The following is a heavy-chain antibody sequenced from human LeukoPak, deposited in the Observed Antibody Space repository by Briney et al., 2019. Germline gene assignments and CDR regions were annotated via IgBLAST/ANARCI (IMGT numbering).Heavy chain of an antibody. Sequence: PGGSLRLSCAASGFTFSSYWMNWVRQAPGKGLEWVANIKQDGSEKYYVDSMKGRFIISRDNAKNSLYLQMNSLRAEDTAVYYCARDKSYTSSADYWGQGTLVTVSS. CDR2: IKQDGSEK. V-gene: IGHV3-7*01. CDR3: ARDKSYTSSADY. D-gene: IGHD6-6*01. CDR1: GFTFSSYW. J-gene: IGHJ4*02.